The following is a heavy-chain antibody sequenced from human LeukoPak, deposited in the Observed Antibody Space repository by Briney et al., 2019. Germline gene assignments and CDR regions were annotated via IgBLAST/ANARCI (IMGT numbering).Heavy chain of an antibody. V-gene: IGHV4-30-2*01. CDR2: IYHSGTT. D-gene: IGHD5-24*01. CDR1: GVAISRGGYA. CDR3: ARGPADYNKLKPGDRDGYNYKSKRTPFDY. J-gene: IGHJ4*02. Sequence: SETLSLTCAVSGVAISRGGYAWNWIRQPPGKGLEWIAYIYHSGTTYYNPSLKSRVTISVDTSKNLFSLRLSSVTAADTAVYYCARGPADYNKLKPGDRDGYNYKSKRTPFDYWGQGTLVTVSS.